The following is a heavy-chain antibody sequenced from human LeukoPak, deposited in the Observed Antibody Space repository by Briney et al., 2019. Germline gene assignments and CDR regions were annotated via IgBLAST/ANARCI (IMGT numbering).Heavy chain of an antibody. V-gene: IGHV4-31*03. J-gene: IGHJ3*01. Sequence: SETLSLTCTVSGASITRGSHYWTWIRQHPGKGLEWIGYIYYSGSTHYNPSLKSRVSISVDTSRNQFSLKVNSVTAADTAVYFCAREEEYSGYDLKAFDLWGQGTTVIVSS. CDR2: IYYSGST. CDR1: GASITRGSHY. D-gene: IGHD5-12*01. CDR3: AREEEYSGYDLKAFDL.